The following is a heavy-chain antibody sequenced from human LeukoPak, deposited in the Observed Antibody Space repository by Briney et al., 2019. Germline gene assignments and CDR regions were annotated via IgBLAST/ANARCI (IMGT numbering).Heavy chain of an antibody. CDR2: INPNSGGA. D-gene: IGHD5-24*01. Sequence: ASVKVSCEASGYTFTGYYIHWVRQAPGQGLEWMGWINPNSGGATYAQNFQGRVTMTRDTSISTAYMELSRLTSDDTAVYYCAREDGHSPGPWGQGTLVTVSS. CDR3: AREDGHSPGP. CDR1: GYTFTGYY. J-gene: IGHJ5*02. V-gene: IGHV1-2*02.